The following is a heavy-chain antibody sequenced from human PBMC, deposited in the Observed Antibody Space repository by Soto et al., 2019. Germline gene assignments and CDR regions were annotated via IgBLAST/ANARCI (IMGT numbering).Heavy chain of an antibody. J-gene: IGHJ4*02. CDR3: ATSSLRYYYNSTSPIDY. Sequence: KTSETLSLTCGVSGGSISSTNWWSWVRHPPGKGLEWIGEIYHSGSTNYNPSLSLKSRVTISVDKSKNQFSLKLNSVTAADTAVYYCATSSLRYYYNSTSPIDYWGQGTLVTVSS. V-gene: IGHV4-4*02. CDR1: GGSISSTNW. CDR2: IYHSGST. D-gene: IGHD3-22*01.